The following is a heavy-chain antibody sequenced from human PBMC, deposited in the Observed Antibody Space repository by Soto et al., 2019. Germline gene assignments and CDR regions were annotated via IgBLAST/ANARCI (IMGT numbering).Heavy chain of an antibody. J-gene: IGHJ6*02. D-gene: IGHD2-2*01. CDR3: AKVVPATMYGMDV. Sequence: SETLSLTCTVSGVSISSGGYYWSWIRQHPGKGLEWIGYIYYSGTTYYNPSLKSRVTISVDTSKNQFSLKLSSVTAADTAVYYCAKVVPATMYGMDVWGQGTTVTVSS. V-gene: IGHV4-31*03. CDR2: IYYSGTT. CDR1: GVSISSGGYY.